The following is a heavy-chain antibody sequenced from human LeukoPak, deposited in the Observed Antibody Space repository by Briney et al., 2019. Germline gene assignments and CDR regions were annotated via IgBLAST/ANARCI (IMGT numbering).Heavy chain of an antibody. CDR2: IYYSGST. Sequence: SETLSLTCTVSGGSISSYYWSWIRQPPGKRLEWIGHIYYSGSTNYNPSLKSRVTISVDTSKNQFSLKLSSVTAADTAVYYCARGDPNVDYWGQGTLVTVSS. CDR3: ARGDPNVDY. V-gene: IGHV4-59*01. J-gene: IGHJ4*02. CDR1: GGSISSYY.